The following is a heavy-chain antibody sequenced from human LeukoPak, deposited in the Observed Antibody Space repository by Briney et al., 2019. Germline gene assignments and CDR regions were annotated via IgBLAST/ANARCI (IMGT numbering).Heavy chain of an antibody. Sequence: QSGGSLRLSCAASGFTFSSFTLSWVRQAPGRGLEWVSAISGSGGSTYYADSVKGRFTISRDNSKNTLYLQMNSLRAEDTAVYHCAKDVMDRQLNFWSSRPLDVFDPWGQGIRVTVSS. CDR3: AKDVMDRQLNFWSSRPLDVFDP. V-gene: IGHV3-23*01. D-gene: IGHD3-3*01. CDR1: GFTFSSFT. CDR2: ISGSGGST. J-gene: IGHJ5*02.